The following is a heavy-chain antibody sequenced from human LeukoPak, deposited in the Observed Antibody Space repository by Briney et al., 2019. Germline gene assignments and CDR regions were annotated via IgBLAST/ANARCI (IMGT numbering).Heavy chain of an antibody. Sequence: GGSLRLSCAASGFTFSSYNMDWVRQAPGKGLECIAYISSSSSTIYYADSVKGRFTISRDNAKNSVFLQMNSLRAEDTAVYYCARESYADLLDYWGQGTLVTVSS. D-gene: IGHD4-17*01. J-gene: IGHJ4*02. CDR1: GFTFSSYN. CDR2: ISSSSSTI. V-gene: IGHV3-48*01. CDR3: ARESYADLLDY.